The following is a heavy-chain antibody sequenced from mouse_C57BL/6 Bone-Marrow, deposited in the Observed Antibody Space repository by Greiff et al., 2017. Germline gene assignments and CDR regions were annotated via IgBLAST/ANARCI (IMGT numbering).Heavy chain of an antibody. Sequence: QVQLQQPGAELVKPGASVKMSCKASGYTFTSYWLTWVKQRPGQGLEWIGDIYPGSGSTNYNEKFMSKATLTVDTSSSTAYMQLSSLTSEDSAVYYCASPLSTMVTTRGFAYWGQGALVTVSA. CDR2: IYPGSGST. CDR1: GYTFTSYW. D-gene: IGHD2-2*01. V-gene: IGHV1-55*01. CDR3: ASPLSTMVTTRGFAY. J-gene: IGHJ3*01.